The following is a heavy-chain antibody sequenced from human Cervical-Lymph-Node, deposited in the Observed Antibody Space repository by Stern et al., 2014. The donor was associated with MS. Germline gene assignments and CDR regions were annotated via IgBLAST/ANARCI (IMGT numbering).Heavy chain of an antibody. CDR3: ARDRSRWEPRQGMDV. D-gene: IGHD1-26*01. J-gene: IGHJ6*02. Sequence: VQLVESGGGLVKPGGSLRLSCAASGFTFSEYYMRWIRQAPGKGLEWISDISSSGVTIEYADSVKGRFTISRDNVKNSLYLQMNSLGTEDTAVYYCARDRSRWEPRQGMDVWGQGTTVTVSS. CDR1: GFTFSEYY. CDR2: ISSSGVTI. V-gene: IGHV3-11*01.